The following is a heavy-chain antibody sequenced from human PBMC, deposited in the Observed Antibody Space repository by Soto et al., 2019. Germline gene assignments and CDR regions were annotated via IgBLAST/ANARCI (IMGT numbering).Heavy chain of an antibody. CDR2: VNPIVSLS. CDR3: ASSYGSGYRAFDY. V-gene: IGHV1-69*02. Sequence: QVQLVQSGAEVKRPGSSVNVSCKASGDTFNFYSINWVRQAPGLGLEWMGRVNPIVSLSNYAQKFQGRVTMTEDKSTSTAYMELSSLRSEDTGIYYCASSYGSGYRAFDYWGQGALVTVS. D-gene: IGHD3-10*01. CDR1: GDTFNFYS. J-gene: IGHJ4*02.